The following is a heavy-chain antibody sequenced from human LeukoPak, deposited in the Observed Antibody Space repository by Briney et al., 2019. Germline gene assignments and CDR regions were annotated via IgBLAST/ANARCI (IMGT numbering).Heavy chain of an antibody. J-gene: IGHJ4*02. CDR2: ISWNSGSI. V-gene: IGHV3-9*01. CDR1: GFTFDDYA. Sequence: GGSLRLSCAASGFTFDDYAMHCVRQAPGKGLEWVSGISWNSGSIGYADSVKGRFTISRDNAKNSLYLQMNSLRAEDTASYYCAKAETVAGYFDYWGQGTLVTVSS. D-gene: IGHD6-19*01. CDR3: AKAETVAGYFDY.